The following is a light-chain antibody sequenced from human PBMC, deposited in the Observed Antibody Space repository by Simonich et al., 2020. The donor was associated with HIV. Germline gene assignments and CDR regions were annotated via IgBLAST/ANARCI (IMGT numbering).Light chain of an antibody. V-gene: IGLV3-19*01. CDR1: SLRSYY. J-gene: IGLJ2*01. Sequence: SSEQTQDPAVSVALGQTVRITCQGNSLRSYYASWYQQKPGQAPVLVIYGKNNRPPGIPDRFSGSSSGNTASLTITGAQAEDEADYYCNSRDSSGNHVVFGGGTKLTVL. CDR2: GKN. CDR3: NSRDSSGNHVV.